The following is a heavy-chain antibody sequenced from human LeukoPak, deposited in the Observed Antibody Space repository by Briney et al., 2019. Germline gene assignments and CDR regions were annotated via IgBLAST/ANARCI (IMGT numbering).Heavy chain of an antibody. CDR3: TRDSPAAN. J-gene: IGHJ4*02. CDR1: GFTFSTYS. D-gene: IGHD6-25*01. CDR2: ISSSSSTI. V-gene: IGHV3-48*01. Sequence: PGGSLRLSCAASGFTFSTYSMNWVRQAPGKGPEWVSYISSSSSTIYYADSVKGRFTTSRDNAKNSLYLQMNSLRAEDTAVYYCTRDSPAANWGQGTLVTVSS.